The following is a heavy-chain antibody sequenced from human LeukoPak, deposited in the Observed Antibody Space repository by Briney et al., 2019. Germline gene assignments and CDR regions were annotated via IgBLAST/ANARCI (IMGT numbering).Heavy chain of an antibody. J-gene: IGHJ4*02. Sequence: SETLSLTCSVSGASINDYYWTWIRQPPGKGLEWIGYVYHTGTSGYHPSLKSRVAMSLDTSKNQVTLKLRSVTAADTAVYFCTRVVNGGHFDYWGQGTLVTVSS. D-gene: IGHD2-8*01. CDR1: GASINDYY. CDR2: VYHTGTS. CDR3: TRVVNGGHFDY. V-gene: IGHV4-59*01.